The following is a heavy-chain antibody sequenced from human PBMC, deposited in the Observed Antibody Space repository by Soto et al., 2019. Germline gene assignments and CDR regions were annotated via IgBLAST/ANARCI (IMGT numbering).Heavy chain of an antibody. CDR2: IYHSGST. V-gene: IGHV4-30-2*01. J-gene: IGHJ4*02. Sequence: SETLSLTCAVSGGSISSGGYSWSWIRQPPGKGLEWIGYIYHSGSTYYNPSLKSRVTISVDRSKNQFSLKLSSVTAADTAVYYCARNGIRATYFDYWGQGTLVTVSS. D-gene: IGHD3-10*01. CDR1: GGSISSGGYS. CDR3: ARNGIRATYFDY.